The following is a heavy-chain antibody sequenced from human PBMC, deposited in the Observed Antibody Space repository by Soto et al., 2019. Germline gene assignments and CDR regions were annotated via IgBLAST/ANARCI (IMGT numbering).Heavy chain of an antibody. CDR1: GGTFSSYA. D-gene: IGHD4-4*01. V-gene: IGHV1-69*13. Sequence: SVKVSCKVSGGTFSSYAISWVRQAPGQGLEWMGGIIPIFGTANYAQKFQGRVTITADESTSTAYMELSSLRSEDTDVYYCAISSDYNNYFFPLGPCGKATLVTISS. J-gene: IGHJ5*02. CDR2: IIPIFGTA. CDR3: AISSDYNNYFFPLGP.